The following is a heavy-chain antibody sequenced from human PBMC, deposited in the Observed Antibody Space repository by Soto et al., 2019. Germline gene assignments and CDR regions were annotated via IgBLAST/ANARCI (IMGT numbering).Heavy chain of an antibody. CDR3: AKDNCISTSCYRLYNWFDP. V-gene: IGHV3-30*18. CDR2: IAYDGSNK. J-gene: IGHJ5*02. CDR1: GFTFSSYG. Sequence: QVQLVESGGGGVQPGRSLRLSCVASGFTFSSYGMHWVRQAPGKGLEWVAVIAYDGSNKYYADSVKGRFTISRDNSKNTLYLQMNSLRAEDTAVYYCAKDNCISTSCYRLYNWFDPWGQGTLVTVSS. D-gene: IGHD2-2*01.